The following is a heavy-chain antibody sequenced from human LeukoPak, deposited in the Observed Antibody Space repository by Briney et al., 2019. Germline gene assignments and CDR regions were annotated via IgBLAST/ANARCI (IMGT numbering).Heavy chain of an antibody. CDR3: ATLPYDFWSGHTKQMRYNWFDP. Sequence: ASVKVSCKVSGYTLTELCMHWVRQAPGKGLEWMGGFDPEDGETIYAQKFQGRVTMTEDTSTDTAYMELSSLRSEDTAVYYCATLPYDFWSGHTKQMRYNWFDPWGQGTLVTVSS. D-gene: IGHD3-3*01. V-gene: IGHV1-24*01. CDR2: FDPEDGET. CDR1: GYTLTELC. J-gene: IGHJ5*02.